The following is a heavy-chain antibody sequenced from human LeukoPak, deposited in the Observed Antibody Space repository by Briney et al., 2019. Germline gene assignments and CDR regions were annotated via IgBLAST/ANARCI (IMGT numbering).Heavy chain of an antibody. Sequence: GGSLRLSCAASGFSLSRYWIHWVRQAPGTGRVWVSYIDNDGTDTNYADSVRGRFTVSRDNAKNTLYLQMNGLRAEDTAVYYCTRGGFDHNMDVWGKGTTVT. V-gene: IGHV3-74*01. CDR2: IDNDGTDT. J-gene: IGHJ6*03. CDR3: TRGGFDHNMDV. D-gene: IGHD3-9*01. CDR1: GFSLSRYW.